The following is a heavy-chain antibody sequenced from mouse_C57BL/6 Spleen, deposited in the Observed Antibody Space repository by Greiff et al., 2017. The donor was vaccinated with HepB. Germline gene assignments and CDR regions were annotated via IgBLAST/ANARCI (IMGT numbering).Heavy chain of an antibody. Sequence: QVQLQQSGAEPARPGASVKMSCKASGYTFTSHMMHWVKQRPGQGLEWIGYIDPSSGYTKYNQKFKDKATLTADKSSSTAYMQLSSLTSEDSAVYYYASSTGNYFDYWGQGTTLTVSS. CDR1: GYTFTSHM. CDR3: ASSTGNYFDY. V-gene: IGHV1-4*01. D-gene: IGHD4-1*01. J-gene: IGHJ2*01. CDR2: IDPSSGYT.